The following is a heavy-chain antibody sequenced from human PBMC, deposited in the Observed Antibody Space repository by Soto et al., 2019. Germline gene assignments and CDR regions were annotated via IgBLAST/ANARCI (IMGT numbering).Heavy chain of an antibody. J-gene: IGHJ4*02. Sequence: QVQLQQWGAGLLKPSETLSLTCAVYGGSFTNYYWSWIRQPPGKGLEWIGEISHSGSTNYNPSLTSRLTISVDTSKNQFSLMLNSVTAADTAIYYCASSRGALSYWGQGALVTVSS. D-gene: IGHD3-16*02. CDR1: GGSFTNYY. CDR3: ASSRGALSY. V-gene: IGHV4-34*01. CDR2: ISHSGST.